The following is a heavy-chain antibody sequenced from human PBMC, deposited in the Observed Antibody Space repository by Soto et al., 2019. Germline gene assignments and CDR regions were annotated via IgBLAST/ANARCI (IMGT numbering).Heavy chain of an antibody. CDR3: ANNKGGSDIVGANDY. J-gene: IGHJ4*02. D-gene: IGHD1-26*01. CDR1: GFTFSSYA. Sequence: EVQLLESGGGLVQPGGSLRLSCAASGFTFSSYAMSWVRQAPGKGLEWVSAISGSGGSTYYADSVKGRFTISRDNSKNTLYLKMNSLRAEDTAVYYCANNKGGSDIVGANDYWGQGTLVTVSS. V-gene: IGHV3-23*01. CDR2: ISGSGGST.